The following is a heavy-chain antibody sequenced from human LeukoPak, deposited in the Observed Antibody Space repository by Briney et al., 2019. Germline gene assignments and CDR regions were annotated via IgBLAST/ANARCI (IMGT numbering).Heavy chain of an antibody. J-gene: IGHJ4*02. D-gene: IGHD6-6*01. Sequence: GGSLILSSAASGFIFSTYVMNWVRQAPGKGLEWVSTISPGSGTYYADSVKGRFSISRDNSKSTLSLQMNSLRAEDTAVYYCPRGSRKTGFDYWGQGILVIVSS. CDR2: ISPGSGT. V-gene: IGHV3-23*01. CDR1: GFIFSTYV. CDR3: PRGSRKTGFDY.